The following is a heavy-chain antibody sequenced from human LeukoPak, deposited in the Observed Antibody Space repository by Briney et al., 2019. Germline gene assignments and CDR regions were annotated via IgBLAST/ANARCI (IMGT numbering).Heavy chain of an antibody. J-gene: IGHJ3*02. Sequence: ASVKVSCKAFGYRFSSYGIIWVRQAPGQGLEWMGWISAYNGDTNSAQKFQGRVTMTTDTSASTAYMGLRSLRSDDTAVYYCARPLTYYYDSNGRYAFEIWGQGTMVAVSS. V-gene: IGHV1-18*01. D-gene: IGHD3-22*01. CDR1: GYRFSSYG. CDR2: ISAYNGDT. CDR3: ARPLTYYYDSNGRYAFEI.